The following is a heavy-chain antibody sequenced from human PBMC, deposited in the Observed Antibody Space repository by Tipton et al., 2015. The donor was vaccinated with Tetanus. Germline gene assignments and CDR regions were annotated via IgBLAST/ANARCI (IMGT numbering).Heavy chain of an antibody. CDR2: IYPADSDI. D-gene: IGHD3-10*01. CDR3: ARHSGGSEIGYYDDMDV. V-gene: IGHV5-51*01. Sequence: QLVQSGAEVKKPGASVRISCKASGYEFISYWIAWVRQMPGKGLEWMGVIYPADSDIRNSPSFQGQVTMSVDKSTSTAYLQWRSLKASDSAMYYCARHSGGSEIGYYDDMDVWGQGTTVTVSS. CDR1: GYEFISYW. J-gene: IGHJ6*02.